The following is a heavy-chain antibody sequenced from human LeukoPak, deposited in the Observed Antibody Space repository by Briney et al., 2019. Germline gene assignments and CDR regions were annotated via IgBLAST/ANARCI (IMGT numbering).Heavy chain of an antibody. D-gene: IGHD6-19*01. CDR2: IKQDGSEK. Sequence: GGSLRLSCAASGFTFSSYWMSWVRQAPGKGLEWVANIKQDGSEKYYVDSVKGRFTISRDNAKNSLYLQMNSLRAEDTAVYYCARGSSGWYSNDAFDXWGQGXMVTV. J-gene: IGHJ3*02. V-gene: IGHV3-7*01. CDR1: GFTFSSYW. CDR3: ARGSSGWYSNDAFDX.